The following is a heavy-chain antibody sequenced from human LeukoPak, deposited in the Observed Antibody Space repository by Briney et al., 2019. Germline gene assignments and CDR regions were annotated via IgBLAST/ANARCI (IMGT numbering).Heavy chain of an antibody. CDR3: ARDQSMWFGELIDY. J-gene: IGHJ4*02. CDR2: IYYTRNT. D-gene: IGHD3-10*01. CDR1: GGSITSSNW. V-gene: IGHV4-4*02. Sequence: SSETLSLTCAVSGGSITSSNWWSWVRQPPGKGLEWIGEIYYTRNTNYNPSLKSRVTISVDKSNNQFSLNLSSVTAADTAVYYCARDQSMWFGELIDYWGQGTLVTVSS.